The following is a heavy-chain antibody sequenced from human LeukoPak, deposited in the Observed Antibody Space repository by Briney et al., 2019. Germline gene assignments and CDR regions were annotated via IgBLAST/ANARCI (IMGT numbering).Heavy chain of an antibody. V-gene: IGHV4-61*05. CDR3: ARQTSGKNYYGSGSFVTI. CDR1: GGSISSSNW. Sequence: SGTLSLTCAVSGGSISSSNWWSWIRQPPGKGLEWIGCIYYRGSTNYNPSLKSRVTISVDTSKNQFSLKLSSVTAADTAVYYCARQTSGKNYYGSGSFVTIWGQGTLVTVSS. J-gene: IGHJ4*02. D-gene: IGHD3-10*01. CDR2: IYYRGST.